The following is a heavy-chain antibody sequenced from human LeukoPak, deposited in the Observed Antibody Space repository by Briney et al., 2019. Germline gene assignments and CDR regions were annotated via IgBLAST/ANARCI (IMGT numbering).Heavy chain of an antibody. CDR2: INHSGST. CDR1: SDFITSGSYY. D-gene: IGHD3-9*01. J-gene: IGHJ3*02. Sequence: SETLSLTCTVSSDFITSGSYYWGWIRQPPGKGLEWIGEINHSGSTNYNPSLKSRVTISVDTSKHQFSLKLSSVTAADTAVYYCARAILRYSFAFDIWGQGTMVTVSS. CDR3: ARAILRYSFAFDI. V-gene: IGHV4-39*07.